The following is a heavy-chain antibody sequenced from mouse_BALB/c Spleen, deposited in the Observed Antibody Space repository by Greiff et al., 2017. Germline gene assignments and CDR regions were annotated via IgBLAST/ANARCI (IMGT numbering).Heavy chain of an antibody. D-gene: IGHD2-14*01. Sequence: QVQLQQPGAELVKPGASVKLSCKASGYTFTSYYMYWVKQRPGQGLEWIGGINPSNGGTNFNEKFKSKATLTVDKSSSTAYMQLSSLTSEDSAVYYCTSHYRYSWFAYWGQGTLVTVSA. CDR3: TSHYRYSWFAY. J-gene: IGHJ3*01. CDR2: INPSNGGT. CDR1: GYTFTSYY. V-gene: IGHV1S81*02.